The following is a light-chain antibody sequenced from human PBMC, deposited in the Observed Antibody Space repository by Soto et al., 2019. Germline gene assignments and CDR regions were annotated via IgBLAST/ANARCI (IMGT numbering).Light chain of an antibody. CDR1: SSVVGSYNL. Sequence: SVLTQPASVSGSPGQSITISCTGTSSVVGSYNLVSWYQQHPGKAPKLMIYGVSKRPSGVSNRFSGSKSGNTASLTISGFRAEEEDDYYGCLYAGSSTYDCGTGTKVTVL. J-gene: IGLJ1*01. CDR3: CLYAGSSTYD. V-gene: IGLV2-23*02. CDR2: GVS.